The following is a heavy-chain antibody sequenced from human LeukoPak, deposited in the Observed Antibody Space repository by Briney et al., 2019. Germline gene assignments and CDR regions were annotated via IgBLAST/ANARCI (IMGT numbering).Heavy chain of an antibody. V-gene: IGHV3-9*01. CDR3: AKGGPGYYYYMDV. Sequence: QPGRSLRLSCAASGFTFDDYAMHWVRQAPGKGLEWVSGISWNSGSIGYADSVKGRFTISRDNAKNSLYLQMNSLRAEDTALYYCAKGGPGYYYYMDVWGKGATVTVSS. CDR1: GFTFDDYA. CDR2: ISWNSGSI. J-gene: IGHJ6*03. D-gene: IGHD3-10*01.